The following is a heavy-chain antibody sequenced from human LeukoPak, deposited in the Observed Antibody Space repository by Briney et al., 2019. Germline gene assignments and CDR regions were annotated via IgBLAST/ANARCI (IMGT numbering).Heavy chain of an antibody. CDR3: ARGGEAARRSYYYYYMDV. Sequence: SETLSLTCAVYGGSFSGYYWSWIRQPPGKGLEGIGEINHSGSTNYNPSLKSRVTISVDTSKNQFSLKLSSVTAADTAVYYCARGGEAARRSYYYYYMDVWGKGTTVTVSS. V-gene: IGHV4-34*01. CDR1: GGSFSGYY. D-gene: IGHD6-6*01. CDR2: INHSGST. J-gene: IGHJ6*03.